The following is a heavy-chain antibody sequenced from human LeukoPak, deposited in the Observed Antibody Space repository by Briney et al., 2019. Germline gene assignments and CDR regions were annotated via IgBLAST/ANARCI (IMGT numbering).Heavy chain of an antibody. V-gene: IGHV4-30-2*01. D-gene: IGHD6-13*01. CDR2: IYQSGST. Sequence: ASQTLSLTCGVSGGSISNGGYSRSWIRQPPGKGLEWIGYIYQSGSTSYNPSLKSRVTISVDRSKNEFSLKLSSVTAADTAVYYCARGGIAAAGATFGYWGQGTLVIVSS. CDR1: GGSISNGGYS. CDR3: ARGGIAAAGATFGY. J-gene: IGHJ4*02.